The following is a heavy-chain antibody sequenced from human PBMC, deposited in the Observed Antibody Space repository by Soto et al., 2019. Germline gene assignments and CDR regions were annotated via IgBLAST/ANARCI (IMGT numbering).Heavy chain of an antibody. J-gene: IGHJ5*02. CDR3: ARDSWGIHH. D-gene: IGHD6-13*01. CDR2: IDNDGSAT. V-gene: IGHV3-74*01. CDR1: GFTFSSYW. Sequence: PGWSLRLSCAASGFTFSSYWMHWVRQAPGKGLVWVSYIDNDGSATTYADSVKGRFTISRDSAKNTLYLQMDSLRAEDTAVYYCARDSWGIHHWGQGTLVTVSS.